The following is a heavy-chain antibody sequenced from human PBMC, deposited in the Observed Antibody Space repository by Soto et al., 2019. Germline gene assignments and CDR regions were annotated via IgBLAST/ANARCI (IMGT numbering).Heavy chain of an antibody. J-gene: IGHJ1*01. D-gene: IGHD5-12*01. Sequence: QVQLQESGPGLVKPSETLSLTCTVSGGSISSYYWSWIRQPPGKGLEWIGYMYNSGSTKYNPSLKSRVTISVDTSKNQISLKLNSVTAADTAVYYCARHSWQQLLPQNWGQATLVTVSS. V-gene: IGHV4-59*08. CDR2: MYNSGST. CDR1: GGSISSYY. CDR3: ARHSWQQLLPQN.